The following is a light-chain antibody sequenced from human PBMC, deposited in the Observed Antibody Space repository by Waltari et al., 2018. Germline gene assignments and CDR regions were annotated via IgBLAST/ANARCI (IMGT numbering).Light chain of an antibody. CDR2: DDS. CDR1: NSGSKR. Sequence: SYELTQPPWASVAPGKTARNTCRGINSGSKRVHWYQQKPGQAPVLVVYDDSDRPSGIPERLSVSNSGNTATLTITRVEAVDEADYYCQVWDTSSDHPVFGGGTKLTVL. J-gene: IGLJ2*01. CDR3: QVWDTSSDHPV. V-gene: IGLV3-21*03.